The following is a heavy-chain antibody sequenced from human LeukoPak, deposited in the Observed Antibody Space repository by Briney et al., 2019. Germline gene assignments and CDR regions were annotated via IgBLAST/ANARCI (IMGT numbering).Heavy chain of an antibody. CDR1: GGSISSGAYY. D-gene: IGHD3-22*01. CDR3: ARGLSDSSGYEYYGMDV. Sequence: SQTLSLTCTVSGGSISSGAYYWNWIRQHPRKGLEWIGYIFSSGNTYYNPSLKSRVTISLDTSENQFSLKLSSVTAADTAVYYCARGLSDSSGYEYYGMDVWGQGTTVTVSS. V-gene: IGHV4-31*03. J-gene: IGHJ6*02. CDR2: IFSSGNT.